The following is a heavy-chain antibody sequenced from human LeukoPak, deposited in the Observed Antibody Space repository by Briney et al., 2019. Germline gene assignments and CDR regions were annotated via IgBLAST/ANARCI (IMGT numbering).Heavy chain of an antibody. V-gene: IGHV1-18*01. CDR2: ISAYNGNT. J-gene: IGHJ4*02. CDR1: GFTFTNYG. CDR3: AREGYTSTYYYHDY. Sequence: ASVKVSCKTSGFTFTNYGIDWVRQAPGQGLEWMGWISAYNGNTKYGQKLQGRVTMTTDTSTTTAYMELRNLGSDDTAVSFCAREGYTSTYYYHDYWGQGTLVTVSS. D-gene: IGHD6-13*01.